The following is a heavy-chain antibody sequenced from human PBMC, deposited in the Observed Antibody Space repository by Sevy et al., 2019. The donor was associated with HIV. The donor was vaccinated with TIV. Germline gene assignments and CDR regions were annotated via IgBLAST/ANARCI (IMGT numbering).Heavy chain of an antibody. D-gene: IGHD4-17*01. Sequence: SETLSLTCTVSGGSISIGDYYWSWIRQPPGKGLEWIGYVYHSVATHHNPSLRSPVTMSTDTSKNQFSLKLSSVTAADTAVYYCARGQGDGDRSTPPFDYWGLGTLVTVSS. V-gene: IGHV4-30-4*01. J-gene: IGHJ4*02. CDR2: VYHSVAT. CDR1: GGSISIGDYY. CDR3: ARGQGDGDRSTPPFDY.